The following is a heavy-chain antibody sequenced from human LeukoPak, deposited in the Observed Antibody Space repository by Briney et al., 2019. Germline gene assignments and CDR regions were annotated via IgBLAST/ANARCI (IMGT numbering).Heavy chain of an antibody. V-gene: IGHV3-9*01. Sequence: SGGSLRLSCAASGFSFEDYAMHWVRQPPGKGLEWVSGVSWNSGNVGYADSVKGRFTISRDNAKNFLYLQMSSLRAEDTALYYCAKAVYGDFQSTVDYWGRGTLVTVSS. CDR1: GFSFEDYA. J-gene: IGHJ4*02. CDR3: AKAVYGDFQSTVDY. CDR2: VSWNSGNV. D-gene: IGHD4-17*01.